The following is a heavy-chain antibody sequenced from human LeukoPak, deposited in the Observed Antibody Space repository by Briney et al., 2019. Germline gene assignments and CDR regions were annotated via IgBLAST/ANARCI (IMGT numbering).Heavy chain of an antibody. CDR1: GGSISSYY. V-gene: IGHV4-4*07. Sequence: SETLSLTCTVSGGSISSYYWSWIRQPAGKGLEWIGRIHASGSTNYNPTLKSRVTISVDSSKNQCSLKLSSVTAADTAVYYCARGLFTGGVTQWLEQGDYWGQGTLVTVSS. J-gene: IGHJ4*02. CDR2: IHASGST. D-gene: IGHD6-19*01. CDR3: ARGLFTGGVTQWLEQGDY.